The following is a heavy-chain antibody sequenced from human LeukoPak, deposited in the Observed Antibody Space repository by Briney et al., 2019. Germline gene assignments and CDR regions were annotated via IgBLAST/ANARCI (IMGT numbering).Heavy chain of an antibody. J-gene: IGHJ4*02. Sequence: PSETLSLTCTVSGGSMSPYHWSWIRQPPGKGLEWTGYIYYSGSTNYNPSLKSRVTISVDTSKYQFSLKLSSVTAADTAMYYCARAVSGRFDYWGQGTLVTVSS. CDR3: ARAVSGRFDY. CDR1: GGSMSPYH. CDR2: IYYSGST. V-gene: IGHV4-59*08. D-gene: IGHD6-19*01.